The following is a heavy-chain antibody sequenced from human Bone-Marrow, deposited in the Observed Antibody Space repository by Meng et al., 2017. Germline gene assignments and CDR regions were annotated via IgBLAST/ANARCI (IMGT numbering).Heavy chain of an antibody. CDR2: IGGINNNR. Sequence: GESLKISCAASGFIFSNYAMNWVCQAPGKGLEWVSVIGGINNNRFYADSVKGRFTISRDNSKNTLYLQMDSRRGDETAVYLCATKAPPGSPASGTFDYWGQGALVTVSS. D-gene: IGHD6-13*01. J-gene: IGHJ4*02. V-gene: IGHV3-23*01. CDR1: GFIFSNYA. CDR3: ATKAPPGSPASGTFDY.